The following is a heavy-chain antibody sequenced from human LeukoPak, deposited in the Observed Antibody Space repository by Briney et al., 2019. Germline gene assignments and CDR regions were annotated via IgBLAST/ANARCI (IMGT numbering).Heavy chain of an antibody. CDR3: ARGQGTVVKGGYYYYGMDV. CDR2: INHSGSI. V-gene: IGHV4-34*01. J-gene: IGHJ6*02. D-gene: IGHD4-23*01. Sequence: SETLSLTCAVYGGSFSGYYWSWIRQPPGKGLEWIGEINHSGSINYNPSLKSRVTISVDTSKNQFSLKLSSVTAADTAVYYCARGQGTVVKGGYYYYGMDVWGQGTTVTVSS. CDR1: GGSFSGYY.